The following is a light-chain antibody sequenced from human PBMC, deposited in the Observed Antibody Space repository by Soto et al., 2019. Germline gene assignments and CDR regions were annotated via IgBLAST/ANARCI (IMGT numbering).Light chain of an antibody. V-gene: IGLV2-14*01. CDR2: DVY. Sequence: QSALTQPASVSGSPGQSITISCVGTSSDVGRYTYVSWYQQYPGKASKLIIYDVYNRPSGVSNRFSGSKSGNTASLTISGLQAEDEADYYCTSYTSASTPYVFGSGTKVTVL. J-gene: IGLJ1*01. CDR1: SSDVGRYTY. CDR3: TSYTSASTPYV.